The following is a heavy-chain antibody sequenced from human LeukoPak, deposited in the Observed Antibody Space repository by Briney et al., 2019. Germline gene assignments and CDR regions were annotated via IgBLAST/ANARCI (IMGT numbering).Heavy chain of an antibody. D-gene: IGHD6-19*01. V-gene: IGHV1-69*04. CDR1: GDTFSSYA. CDR3: ARSRTIAMAFDY. CDR2: IIPIVGMA. J-gene: IGHJ4*02. Sequence: SVKVSCKASGDTFSSYAINWVRQAPGHGLEWMGRIIPIVGMANYAQQFQGRATITADKSTSTAYMELSNLRSEDTAVYYCARSRTIAMAFDYWGQGTLVTVSS.